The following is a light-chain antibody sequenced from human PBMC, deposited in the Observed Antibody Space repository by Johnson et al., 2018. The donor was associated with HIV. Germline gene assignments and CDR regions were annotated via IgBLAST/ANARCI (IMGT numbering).Light chain of an antibody. V-gene: IGLV1-51*01. CDR2: DNN. J-gene: IGLJ1*01. Sequence: QSALTQPPSVSAAPGQKVTISCSGSSSNIGNNYVSWYQQLPGTAPKLLIYDNNKRPSGIPDRFSGSKSGTSATLGITGLQTGDEADYCCGTWDSSLSAVYVFGTGTKVTVL. CDR1: SSNIGNNY. CDR3: GTWDSSLSAVYV.